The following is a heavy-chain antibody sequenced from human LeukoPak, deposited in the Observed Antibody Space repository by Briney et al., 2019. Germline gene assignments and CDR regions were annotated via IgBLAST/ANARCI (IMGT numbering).Heavy chain of an antibody. CDR1: GFTFDDYA. D-gene: IGHD5-12*01. Sequence: GRSLRLSCAASGFTFDDYAMHWVRQAPGKGLEWVSSISSSSSYIYYADSVKGRFTISRDNAKNSLYLQMNSLRAEDTAVYYCARVGDSGYASDWGQGTLVTVSS. CDR2: ISSSSSYI. J-gene: IGHJ4*02. CDR3: ARVGDSGYASD. V-gene: IGHV3-21*01.